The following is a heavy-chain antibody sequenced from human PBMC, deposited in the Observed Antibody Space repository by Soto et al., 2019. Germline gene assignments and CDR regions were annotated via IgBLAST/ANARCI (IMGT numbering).Heavy chain of an antibody. J-gene: IGHJ6*02. CDR1: GFTFSGSA. CDR2: IRSKANSYAT. V-gene: IGHV3-73*01. Sequence: GGSLRLSXAASGFTFSGSAMHWVRQASGKGLEWVGRIRSKANSYATAYAASVKGRFTISRDDSKNTAYLQMNSLKTEDTAVYYCTRSGYYDRWGPYYYYGMDVWGQGTTVTVSS. D-gene: IGHD3-3*01. CDR3: TRSGYYDRWGPYYYYGMDV.